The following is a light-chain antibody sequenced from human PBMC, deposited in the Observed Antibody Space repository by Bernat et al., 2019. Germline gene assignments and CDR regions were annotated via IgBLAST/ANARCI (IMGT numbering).Light chain of an antibody. V-gene: IGLV2-11*01. CDR3: CAHAGSFTWV. CDR2: DVS. J-gene: IGLJ3*02. CDR1: SSDVGGYKY. Sequence: QSALTQPHSVSGSPGQSVTISCTGTSSDVGGYKYVSWYQHQPGEAPKLMIFDVSKRPSGVPDRFSGAKSGNTASLTISGLQADDEADYYCCAHAGSFTWVFGGGTKLTVL.